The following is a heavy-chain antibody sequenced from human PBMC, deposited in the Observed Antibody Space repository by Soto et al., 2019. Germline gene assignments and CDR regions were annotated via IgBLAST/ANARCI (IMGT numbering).Heavy chain of an antibody. V-gene: IGHV3-23*01. CDR1: GFNFNNYA. J-gene: IGHJ5*02. D-gene: IGHD6-13*01. CDR2: ISSSGGTT. CDR3: ARARGSSQNLDT. Sequence: GGSLRLSCATSGFNFNNYAMSWVRQAPGERLEWVSFISSSGGTTYYADSVKGRFTISRDNCRNTVFLQMNTLGAEETAVYYCARARGSSQNLDTWRQGALVTVSS.